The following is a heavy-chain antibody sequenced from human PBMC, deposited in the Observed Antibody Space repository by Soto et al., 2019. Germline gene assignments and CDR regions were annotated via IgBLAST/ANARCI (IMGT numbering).Heavy chain of an antibody. CDR2: IYYSGST. D-gene: IGHD3-3*01. J-gene: IGHJ5*02. Sequence: SETLSLTCTVSGGSISSSSYYWGWIRQPPGKGLQWIGSIYYSGSTYYNPSLKSRVTISVDTSKNQFSLKLSSVTAADTAVYYCARRRTYYDFWSGYYGAFDPWGQGTLVTVSS. CDR1: GGSISSSSYY. V-gene: IGHV4-39*01. CDR3: ARRRTYYDFWSGYYGAFDP.